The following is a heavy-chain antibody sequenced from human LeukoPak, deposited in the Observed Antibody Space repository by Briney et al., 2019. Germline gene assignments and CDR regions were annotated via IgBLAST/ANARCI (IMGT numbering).Heavy chain of an antibody. CDR2: IKQDGSEK. CDR1: GFTFSSYW. CDR3: ARHRYSSGGSYRTNLDY. D-gene: IGHD1-26*01. J-gene: IGHJ4*02. Sequence: QSGGSLRLSCAASGFTFSSYWMSWVRQAPGKGLEWVANIKQDGSEKYYVDSVKGRFAISRDTAKNSLYLQMNSLRAEDTAVYYCARHRYSSGGSYRTNLDYWGQGTLVTVSS. V-gene: IGHV3-7*01.